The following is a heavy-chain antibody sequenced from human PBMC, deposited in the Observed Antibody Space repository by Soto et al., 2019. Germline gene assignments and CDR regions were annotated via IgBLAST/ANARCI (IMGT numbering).Heavy chain of an antibody. V-gene: IGHV3-30*03. J-gene: IGHJ4*02. D-gene: IGHD7-27*01. CDR3: VWGQDSFDY. CDR1: GFPFTTYG. CDR2: ISYDGSNR. Sequence: QVQLVESGGGVVQPGRSLRLSCAASGFPFTTYGMHWVREGPGKGLEWVAVISYDGSNRYYADSVKGRFTISRDNSKNTLYLQMNALRPEETALYYCVWGQDSFDYRGQGSLVSVSS.